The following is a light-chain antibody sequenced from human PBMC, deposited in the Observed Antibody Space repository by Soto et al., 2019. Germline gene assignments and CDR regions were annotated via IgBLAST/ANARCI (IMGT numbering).Light chain of an antibody. CDR3: QQSYSTPPWT. Sequence: DIQMTQSPSSLSASVGDRVTITCRASQSISSYLNSYQQKPGKAPKLLIYAASSLQSGVPSRFSGSGAATDFTLTISSLQPEDFATYYCQQSYSTPPWTFGQGTKVDI. CDR2: AAS. V-gene: IGKV1-39*01. J-gene: IGKJ1*01. CDR1: QSISSY.